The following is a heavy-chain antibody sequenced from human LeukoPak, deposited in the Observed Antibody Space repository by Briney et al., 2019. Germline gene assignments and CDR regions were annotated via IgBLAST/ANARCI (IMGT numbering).Heavy chain of an antibody. CDR2: IYTSGST. CDR3: ARGALLPPAYCSGGSCYGAYYYYYYYMDV. V-gene: IGHV4-4*07. CDR1: GGSISSYY. Sequence: SETLSLTCTVSGGSISSYYWSWIRQPAGKGLEWIGRIYTSGSTNYNPSLKSRVTISVDTSKNQFSLKLSSVTAADTAVYYCARGALLPPAYCSGGSCYGAYYYYYYYMDVWGKGTTVTVSS. D-gene: IGHD2-15*01. J-gene: IGHJ6*03.